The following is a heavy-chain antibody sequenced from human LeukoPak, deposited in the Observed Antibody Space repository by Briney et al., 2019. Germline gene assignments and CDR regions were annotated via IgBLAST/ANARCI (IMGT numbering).Heavy chain of an antibody. CDR2: IYTSGST. CDR1: GGSISSYY. V-gene: IGHV4-4*07. Sequence: PSETLSLTCTVSGGSISSYYWSWIRQPAGKGLEWIGRIYTSGSTNYNPSLKSRVTISVDTSKNQFSLKLSSVTAADTAVYYCARHTYYYGSGKARFDPWGQGTLVTVSS. J-gene: IGHJ5*02. CDR3: ARHTYYYGSGKARFDP. D-gene: IGHD3-10*01.